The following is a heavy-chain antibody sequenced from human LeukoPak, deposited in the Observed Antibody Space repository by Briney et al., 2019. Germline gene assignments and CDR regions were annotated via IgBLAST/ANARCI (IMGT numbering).Heavy chain of an antibody. V-gene: IGHV3-7*03. Sequence: PGGSLRLSCAASGLTFSGYWMSWVRQAPGKGLEWVANIKQDGSEKYYVDSVRGRFTISRDNAKNSLYLQMNSLRVEDTAVYYCARAYDILTGWLDYWGQGTLVIVSS. J-gene: IGHJ4*02. CDR1: GLTFSGYW. CDR2: IKQDGSEK. CDR3: ARAYDILTGWLDY. D-gene: IGHD3-9*01.